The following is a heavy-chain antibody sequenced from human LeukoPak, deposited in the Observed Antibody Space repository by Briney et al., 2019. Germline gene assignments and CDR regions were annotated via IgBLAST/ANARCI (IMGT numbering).Heavy chain of an antibody. Sequence: GGALRLSCAASGFTFSSYAMHWVRQAPGKGLEWVAVISYDGSNKYYADSVKGRFTISRDNSKNTLYLQMNSLGAEDTAVYYCAREDDSSGYYFDYWGQGTLVTVSS. CDR2: ISYDGSNK. CDR3: AREDDSSGYYFDY. D-gene: IGHD3-22*01. J-gene: IGHJ4*02. CDR1: GFTFSSYA. V-gene: IGHV3-30*01.